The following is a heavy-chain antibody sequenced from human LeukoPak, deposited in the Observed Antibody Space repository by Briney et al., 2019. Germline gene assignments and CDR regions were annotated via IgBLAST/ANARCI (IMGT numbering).Heavy chain of an antibody. Sequence: SVKVSCKASGGTFSSYAISWVRQAPGQGLEWMGRIIPILGIANYAQKFQGRVTITADKSTSTAYMELSSLRSEDTAVYYCARDPGLSPDAFDIWGQGTMVTVSS. CDR2: IIPILGIA. V-gene: IGHV1-69*04. CDR1: GGTFSSYA. CDR3: ARDPGLSPDAFDI. D-gene: IGHD1-1*01. J-gene: IGHJ3*02.